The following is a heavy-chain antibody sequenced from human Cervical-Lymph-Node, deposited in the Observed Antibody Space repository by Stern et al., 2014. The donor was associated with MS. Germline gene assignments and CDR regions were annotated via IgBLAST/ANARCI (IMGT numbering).Heavy chain of an antibody. V-gene: IGHV1-69*06. Sequence: VQLVESGAEVKKPGSSVKVSCKASGGTFSSYAISWVRQAPGPGLEWMGGIIPIFGTANYAQKFQGRVTITADKSTSTAYMELSSLRSEDTAVYYCARGDGWTTIFGVVIDPRDYYYYGMDVWGQGTTVTVSS. CDR1: GGTFSSYA. D-gene: IGHD3-3*01. J-gene: IGHJ6*02. CDR2: IIPIFGTA. CDR3: ARGDGWTTIFGVVIDPRDYYYYGMDV.